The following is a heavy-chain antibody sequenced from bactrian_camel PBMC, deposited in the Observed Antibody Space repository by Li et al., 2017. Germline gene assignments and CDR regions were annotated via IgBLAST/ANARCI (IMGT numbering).Heavy chain of an antibody. D-gene: IGHD3*01. J-gene: IGHJ4*01. Sequence: VQLVESGGGLVQPGGSLRLSCAAPGFTFSDYYINRVRQAPGKGLGWVSSIYSEAFNTYYADSVKGRFTISRDNAKNTLYLQLNSLKTEDTAMYYCTKGDYYSGFLYWGQGTQVTVS. CDR2: IYSEAFNT. V-gene: IGHV3-2*01. CDR1: GFTFSDYY. CDR3: TKGDYYSGFLY.